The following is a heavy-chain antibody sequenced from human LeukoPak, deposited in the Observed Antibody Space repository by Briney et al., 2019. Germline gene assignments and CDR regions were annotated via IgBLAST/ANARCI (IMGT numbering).Heavy chain of an antibody. V-gene: IGHV1-8*03. D-gene: IGHD6-13*01. CDR3: ARVLSRRYSSSWYWDNWFDP. CDR1: GYTFTSYD. Sequence: ASVKVSCKASGYTFTSYDINWVRQATGQGLEWMGWMNPNSGNTGYAQKFQGRVTITRNTSISTAYMELSSLRSEDTAVYYCARVLSRRYSSSWYWDNWFDPWGQGTLVTVSS. J-gene: IGHJ5*02. CDR2: MNPNSGNT.